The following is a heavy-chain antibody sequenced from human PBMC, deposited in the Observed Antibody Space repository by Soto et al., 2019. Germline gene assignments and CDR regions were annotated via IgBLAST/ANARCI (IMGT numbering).Heavy chain of an antibody. Sequence: QVQLLQSGAEVKKPGSSVKVSCKSSGGTFTTYTINWVRLAAGQGLEWMGGVIPVRNSSHVAQKLQERVTFSVDESTTTVYMELSSLRSEARAGYYCARGDNTGWSEMKYWGQGTLVTVSS. CDR1: GGTFTTYT. D-gene: IGHD6-19*01. CDR3: ARGDNTGWSEMKY. CDR2: VIPVRNSS. J-gene: IGHJ4*02. V-gene: IGHV1-69*01.